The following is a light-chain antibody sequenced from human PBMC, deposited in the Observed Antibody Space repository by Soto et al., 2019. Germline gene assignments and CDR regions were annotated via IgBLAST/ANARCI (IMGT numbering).Light chain of an antibody. V-gene: IGKV1-5*03. CDR3: QQYDGYSQT. J-gene: IGKJ1*01. CDR2: KTS. Sequence: DIQLTQSPSALSASVGDRVTITCRASQRMRSWLAWYQQKPGEAPKLLIYKTSSLESGVPSRCSGSGSGTEFTLTISSLQPDDFATYYCQQYDGYSQTFGQGTKVEVK. CDR1: QRMRSW.